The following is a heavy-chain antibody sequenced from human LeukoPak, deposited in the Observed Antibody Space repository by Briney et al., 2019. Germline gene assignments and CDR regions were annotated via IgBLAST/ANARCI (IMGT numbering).Heavy chain of an antibody. D-gene: IGHD6-13*01. CDR3: AKDPQSSSSRGALDY. CDR2: IRYDGSNK. J-gene: IGHJ4*02. Sequence: AGGSLRLSCAASGFTFSSYGMHWVRQAPGKGLEWVAFIRYDGSNKYYADSVKGRFTISRDNSKNTLYLQMNSLRAEDTAVYYCAKDPQSSSSRGALDYWGQGTLVTVSS. V-gene: IGHV3-30*02. CDR1: GFTFSSYG.